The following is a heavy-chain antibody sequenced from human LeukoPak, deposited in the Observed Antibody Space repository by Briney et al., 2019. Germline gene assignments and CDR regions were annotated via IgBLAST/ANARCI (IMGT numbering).Heavy chain of an antibody. CDR2: ISSSSSYI. Sequence: GGSLRLSCAASGFTFSSYSMNWVRQAPGKGLEWVSSISSSSSYIYYADSVKGRFTISRDNAKNSLYLQMNSLRAEDTAVYCCARVMLPYYDSSGYCFGYWGQGTLVTVSS. CDR3: ARVMLPYYDSSGYCFGY. CDR1: GFTFSSYS. J-gene: IGHJ4*02. V-gene: IGHV3-21*01. D-gene: IGHD3-22*01.